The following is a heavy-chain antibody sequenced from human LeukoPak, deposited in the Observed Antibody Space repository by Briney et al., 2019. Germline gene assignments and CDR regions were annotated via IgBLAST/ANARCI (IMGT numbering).Heavy chain of an antibody. CDR2: INHSGST. J-gene: IGHJ5*02. CDR3: VRQESSSWYFSYKWFDP. D-gene: IGHD6-13*01. V-gene: IGHV4-34*01. CDR1: GGSFSGYY. Sequence: SETLSLTCAVYGGSFSGYYWSWIRQPPGKGLEWIGEINHSGSTNYNPSLKSRVTISVDTSKNQFSLKLSSVTAADTAVYYCVRQESSSWYFSYKWFDPWGQGTLVTVSS.